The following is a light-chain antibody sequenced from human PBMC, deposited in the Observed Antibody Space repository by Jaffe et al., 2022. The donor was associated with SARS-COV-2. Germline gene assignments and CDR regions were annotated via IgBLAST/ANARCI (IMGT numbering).Light chain of an antibody. CDR3: CSYAGNYILV. Sequence: QSALIQPRSVSGSPGQSVTISCTGTSSDVGGYNFVSWYQQHPGKAPKLMIYDVNKRPSGVPDRFSGSRSGNTASLTISGLQAEDESDYYCCSYAGNYILVFGGGTKLTVL. CDR1: SSDVGGYNF. CDR2: DVN. J-gene: IGLJ2*01. V-gene: IGLV2-11*01.